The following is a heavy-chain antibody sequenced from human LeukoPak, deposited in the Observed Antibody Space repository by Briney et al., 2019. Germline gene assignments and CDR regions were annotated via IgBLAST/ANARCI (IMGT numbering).Heavy chain of an antibody. Sequence: RASVKVSCKASGYTFTSHQMHWVRQAPGQGLEWMGIINPSGGSTSYAQKFQGRVTMTRDMSTSTVYMELSSLRSEDTAVYYCARSRIAVAVGFDYWGQGTLVTVSS. D-gene: IGHD6-19*01. V-gene: IGHV1-46*01. CDR2: INPSGGST. CDR3: ARSRIAVAVGFDY. J-gene: IGHJ4*02. CDR1: GYTFTSHQ.